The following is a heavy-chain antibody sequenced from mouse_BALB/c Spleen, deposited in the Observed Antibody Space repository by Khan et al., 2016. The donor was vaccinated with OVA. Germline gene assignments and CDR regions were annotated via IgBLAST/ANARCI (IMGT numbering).Heavy chain of an antibody. CDR2: ISSGGDYT. J-gene: IGHJ3*01. V-gene: IGHV5-6*01. D-gene: IGHD4-1*01. CDR3: ASHLTGSFAY. CDR1: GFTFSSYS. Sequence: EVELVESGGDLVKPGGSLKLSCAASGFTFSSYSMSWVRQTPDKRLEWVATISSGGDYTYYLDSVKGRFTISRDNSKNNLYRQMSSMKSEYTAMYYCASHLTGSFAYWGQGTLVTVSA.